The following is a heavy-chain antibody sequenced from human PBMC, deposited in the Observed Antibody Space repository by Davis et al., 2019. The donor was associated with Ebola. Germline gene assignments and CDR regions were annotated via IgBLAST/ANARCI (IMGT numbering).Heavy chain of an antibody. J-gene: IGHJ4*02. CDR3: AKDTLADFWSGYYDY. CDR1: GFTFDDYT. Sequence: GGSLRLSCAASGFTFDDYTMHWVRQAPGKGLEWVSLISWDGGSTYYADSVKGRFTISRDNSKNSLYLQMNSLRTEDTALYYCAKDTLADFWSGYYDYWGQGTLVTVSS. CDR2: ISWDGGST. V-gene: IGHV3-43*01. D-gene: IGHD3-3*01.